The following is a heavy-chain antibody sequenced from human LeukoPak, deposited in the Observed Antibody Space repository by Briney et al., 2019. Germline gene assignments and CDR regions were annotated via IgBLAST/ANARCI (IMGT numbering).Heavy chain of an antibody. Sequence: GGSLRLSCAASGFTFSSYGMHWVRQAPGKGLEWVAFIRYDGSNKYYADSVKGRFTISRDNAKNTVYLQMNSLRVEDTAVYYCGNHDYSDYYGGQGTLVTVSA. CDR3: GNHDYSDYY. CDR1: GFTFSSYG. V-gene: IGHV3-30*02. CDR2: IRYDGSNK. D-gene: IGHD4-11*01. J-gene: IGHJ4*02.